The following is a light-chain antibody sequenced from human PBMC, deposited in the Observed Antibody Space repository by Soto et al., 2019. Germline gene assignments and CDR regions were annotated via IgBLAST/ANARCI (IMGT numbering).Light chain of an antibody. CDR2: EVS. Sequence: QSALTQPASVSGSPGQSITISCTGTSSDVGEYNYVSWYQHHPGKVPKLMIYEVSNRPSGVSNRFTGSKSGNTASLTTSGLQAEDEADYYCSSYTTSSTWVFGGGTQLTVL. V-gene: IGLV2-14*01. CDR3: SSYTTSSTWV. CDR1: SSDVGEYNY. J-gene: IGLJ3*02.